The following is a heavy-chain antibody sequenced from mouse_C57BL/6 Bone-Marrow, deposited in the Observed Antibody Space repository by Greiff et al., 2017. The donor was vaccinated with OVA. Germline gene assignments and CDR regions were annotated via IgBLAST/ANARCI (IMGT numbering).Heavy chain of an antibody. Sequence: VQLKQSGPELVKPGASVKIPCKASGYTFTDYNMDWVKQSHGKSLEWIGDINPNNGGTIYNQKFKGKATLTVDKSSSTAYMELRSLTSEVTAVYYCARDDGYYSYYFDYWGQGTLSQSPQ. V-gene: IGHV1-18*01. CDR1: GYTFTDYN. J-gene: IGHJ2*01. D-gene: IGHD2-3*01. CDR2: INPNNGGT. CDR3: ARDDGYYSYYFDY.